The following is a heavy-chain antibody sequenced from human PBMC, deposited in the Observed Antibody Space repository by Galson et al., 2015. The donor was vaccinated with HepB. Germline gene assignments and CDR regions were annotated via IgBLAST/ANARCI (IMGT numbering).Heavy chain of an antibody. Sequence: SVKVSCKASGYTFTSYYMHWVRQAPGQGLEWMGIINPSGGSTSYAQKFQGRVTMTRDTSTSTVYMELSSLRSEDTAVYYCARDEHCSSTSCERGFDYWGQGTLVTVSS. CDR1: GYTFTSYY. V-gene: IGHV1-46*01. CDR3: ARDEHCSSTSCERGFDY. CDR2: INPSGGST. J-gene: IGHJ4*02. D-gene: IGHD2-2*01.